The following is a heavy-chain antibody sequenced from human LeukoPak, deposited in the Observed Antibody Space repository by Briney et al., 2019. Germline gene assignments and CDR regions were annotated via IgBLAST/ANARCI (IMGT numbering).Heavy chain of an antibody. CDR2: ISWNSGSI. CDR3: AKDIRGYSQYYFDY. Sequence: GRSPRLSCAASGFTFDDYAMHWVRQAPGKGLEWVSGISWNSGSIGYADSVKGRFTISRDNAKNSLYLQMNSLRAEDTALYYCAKDIRGYSQYYFDYWGQGTLVTVSS. CDR1: GFTFDDYA. V-gene: IGHV3-9*01. J-gene: IGHJ4*02. D-gene: IGHD5-18*01.